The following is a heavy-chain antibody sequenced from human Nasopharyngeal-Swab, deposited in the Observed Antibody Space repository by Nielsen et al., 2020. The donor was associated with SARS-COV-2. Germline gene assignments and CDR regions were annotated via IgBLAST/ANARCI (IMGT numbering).Heavy chain of an antibody. D-gene: IGHD6-13*01. V-gene: IGHV3-13*01. CDR2: IGTAGDT. CDR1: GFTFSSYD. J-gene: IGHJ6*02. Sequence: GESLKISCAASGFTFSSYDMHWVRQATGKGLEWVSAIGTAGDTYYPGSVKGRFTISRENAKNSLYLQMNSLRAGDTAVYYCARAGWGYSSSWYIYYYYGMDVWGQGTTVTVSS. CDR3: ARAGWGYSSSWYIYYYYGMDV.